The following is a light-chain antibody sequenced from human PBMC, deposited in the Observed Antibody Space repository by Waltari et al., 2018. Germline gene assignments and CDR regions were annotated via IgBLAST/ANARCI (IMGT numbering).Light chain of an antibody. Sequence: QSALTQPASVSGSPGQSIPIPCTGTSSDVGDYDYVSWYQQHPGKVPKPMIYEVSDRPSGVSNRFSGSKSGNTASLTISGLQADDAADYYCSSYASSNTLVFGGGTKLTVL. CDR2: EVS. CDR3: SSYASSNTLV. CDR1: SSDVGDYDY. J-gene: IGLJ2*01. V-gene: IGLV2-14*01.